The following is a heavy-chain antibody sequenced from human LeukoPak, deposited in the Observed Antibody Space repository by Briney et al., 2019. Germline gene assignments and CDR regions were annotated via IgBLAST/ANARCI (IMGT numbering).Heavy chain of an antibody. V-gene: IGHV4-59*01. CDR2: IYYSGST. D-gene: IGHD3-22*01. J-gene: IGHJ3*02. Sequence: PLETLSLTCTVSGGSISSYYWSWIRQPPGKGLEWIGYIYYSGSTNYNPSLKSRVTISVDTSKNQFSLKLSSVTAADTAVYYCARSFRGYFPGAFDIWGQGTRVTVSS. CDR1: GGSISSYY. CDR3: ARSFRGYFPGAFDI.